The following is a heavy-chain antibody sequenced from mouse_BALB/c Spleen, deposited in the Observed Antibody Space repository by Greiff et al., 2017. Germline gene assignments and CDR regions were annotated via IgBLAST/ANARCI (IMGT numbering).Heavy chain of an antibody. Sequence: EVKLMESGPGLVKPSQSLSLTCTVTGYSITSDYAWNWIRQFPGNKLEWMGYISYSGSTSYNPSLKSRISITRDTSKNQFFLQLNSVTTEDTATYYCAWYANPGRAMDYWGQGTSVTVSS. J-gene: IGHJ4*01. D-gene: IGHD1-1*02. V-gene: IGHV3-2*02. CDR1: GYSITSDYA. CDR2: ISYSGST. CDR3: AWYANPGRAMDY.